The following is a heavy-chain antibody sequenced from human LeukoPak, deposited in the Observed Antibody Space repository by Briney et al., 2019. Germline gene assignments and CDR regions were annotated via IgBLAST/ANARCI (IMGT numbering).Heavy chain of an antibody. CDR3: ARDHCTNGVCYLGY. CDR1: GYTFTSYG. J-gene: IGHJ4*02. CDR2: ISAYNGNT. D-gene: IGHD2-8*01. Sequence: ASVKVSCKASGYTFTSYGISWVRQAPGQGLEWMGWISAYNGNTNYAQKLQGRVTMTTDTSTSTAYMELRSLRSDDTAVYYCARDHCTNGVCYLGYWGQGTLVTVPS. V-gene: IGHV1-18*01.